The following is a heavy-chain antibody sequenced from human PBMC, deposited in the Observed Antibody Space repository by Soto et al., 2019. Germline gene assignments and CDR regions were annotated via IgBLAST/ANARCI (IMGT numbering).Heavy chain of an antibody. D-gene: IGHD5-12*01. CDR3: ARDGYDRYFDY. CDR1: GGTFSSYA. V-gene: IGHV1-69*06. CDR2: IIPIFGTA. J-gene: IGHJ4*02. Sequence: QVQLVQSGAEVKKPGSSVKVSCKASGGTFSSYAISWVRQAPGQGLGWMGGIIPIFGTANYAQKFQGRVTIPADKSTSRGYMELSSLRSEDTAVYYCARDGYDRYFDYWGQGTLVTVSS.